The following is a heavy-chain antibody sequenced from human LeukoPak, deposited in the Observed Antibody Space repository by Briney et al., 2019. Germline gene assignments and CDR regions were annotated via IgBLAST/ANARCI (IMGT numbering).Heavy chain of an antibody. D-gene: IGHD3-10*01. Sequence: PGGSLRLSCAGAGFTFSTHTINWVRQAPGKGLEWVSAIGGRDGSTYYADSVKGRFTISRDNSKNTLYVQMNSLRAEDTAVYYCAKGHYYGSGSLDYWGQGTLVTVSS. CDR3: AKGHYYGSGSLDY. CDR1: GFTFSTHT. J-gene: IGHJ4*02. V-gene: IGHV3-23*01. CDR2: IGGRDGST.